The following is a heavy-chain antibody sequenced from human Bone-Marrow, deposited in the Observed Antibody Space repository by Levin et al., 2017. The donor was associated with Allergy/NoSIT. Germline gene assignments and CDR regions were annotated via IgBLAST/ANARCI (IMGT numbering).Heavy chain of an antibody. Sequence: SQTLSLTCTVSGGSISSSSYYWGWIRQPPGKGLEWIGSIYYSGSTYYNPSLKSRVTISVDTSKNQFSLKLSSVTAADTAVYYCAKSPWYNWNDWAQNWFDPWGQGTLVTVSS. CDR3: AKSPWYNWNDWAQNWFDP. CDR2: IYYSGST. V-gene: IGHV4-39*01. J-gene: IGHJ5*02. CDR1: GGSISSSSYY. D-gene: IGHD1-1*01.